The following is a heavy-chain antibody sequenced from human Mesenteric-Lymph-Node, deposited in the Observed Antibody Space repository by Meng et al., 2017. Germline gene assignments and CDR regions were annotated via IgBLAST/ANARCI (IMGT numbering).Heavy chain of an antibody. CDR3: ARDVGGGGTYLGDY. CDR2: RSGYSGNT. V-gene: IGHV1-18*01. J-gene: IGHJ4*02. CDR1: GYTFTNCG. Sequence: QVQLVQAGAEVRKPGASGTVACTASGYTFTNCGMTWVRQAPGRRLEWLEWRSGYSGNTNFAQKLQGRITMTTDTPTSTAYMELRRLRSDDTAVYYCARDVGGGGTYLGDYWGQGTLVTVSS. D-gene: IGHD1-26*01.